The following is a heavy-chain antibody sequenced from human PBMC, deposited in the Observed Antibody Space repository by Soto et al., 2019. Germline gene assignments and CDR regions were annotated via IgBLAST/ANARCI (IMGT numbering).Heavy chain of an antibody. J-gene: IGHJ4*01. V-gene: IGHV3-23*01. CDR1: RVTLRNSA. Sequence: AACRVTLRNSAVGWVRQAPGKGLEWVSGISADGGSTYYADSVRGRFAMSRDNANNSVFLQMDSLSAEDTAQYFCATKPLDYLG. CDR2: ISADGGST. CDR3: ATKPLDY.